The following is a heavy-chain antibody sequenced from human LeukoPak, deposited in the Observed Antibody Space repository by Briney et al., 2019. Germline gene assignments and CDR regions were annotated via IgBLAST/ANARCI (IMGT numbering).Heavy chain of an antibody. J-gene: IGHJ3*02. CDR3: ARVRWDSSSWDAFDI. CDR2: MNPNSGNT. D-gene: IGHD6-13*01. V-gene: IGHV1-8*03. CDR1: GYTFTSYD. Sequence: GASVKVSCEASGYTFTSYDINWVRQATGQGLEWMGWMNPNSGNTGYAQKFQGRVTITRNTSISTAYMELSSLRSEDTAVYYCARVRWDSSSWDAFDIWGQGTMVTVSS.